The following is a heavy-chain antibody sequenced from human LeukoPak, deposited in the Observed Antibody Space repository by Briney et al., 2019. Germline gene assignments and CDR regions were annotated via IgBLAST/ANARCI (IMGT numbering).Heavy chain of an antibody. J-gene: IGHJ4*02. D-gene: IGHD3-10*01. Sequence: GGSLRLSCAASGFTFSDYYMSWNRQAPGKGLEWVSYISSSSSYTNYADSVKGRFTVSRDNAKNSLYLQMNSLRAEDTAVYYCARVSGSYFIDYWGQGTLVTVSS. CDR3: ARVSGSYFIDY. CDR1: GFTFSDYY. V-gene: IGHV3-11*06. CDR2: ISSSSSYT.